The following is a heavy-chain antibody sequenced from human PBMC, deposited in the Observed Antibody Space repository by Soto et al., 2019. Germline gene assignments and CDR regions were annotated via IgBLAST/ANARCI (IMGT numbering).Heavy chain of an antibody. V-gene: IGHV3-23*01. Sequence: PGGSLRLCCAASGFTFSSYAMSWVRQAPGKWLEWVSAISGSGGSTYYADSVKGRFTISRDNSKNTLYLQMNSLRAEGTAVYYCAKDISLPDEIRPPPGIAVVKPFDPWGQGTQVTVSS. J-gene: IGHJ5*02. CDR3: AKDISLPDEIRPPPGIAVVKPFDP. CDR2: ISGSGGST. CDR1: GFTFSSYA. D-gene: IGHD6-19*01.